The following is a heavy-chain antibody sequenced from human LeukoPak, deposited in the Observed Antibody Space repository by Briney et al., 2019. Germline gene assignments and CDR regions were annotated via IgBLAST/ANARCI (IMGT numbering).Heavy chain of an antibody. CDR3: ARTQWLEDAFDS. Sequence: GASVKVSCKASDDTFSNYGISWVRQAPGQGLEWMGWISTYNGNTHYAQKFQGRVTVTTDTSTNIAYLELRDLRSDDTAVYYCARTQWLEDAFDSWGQGTVVTVSS. CDR1: DDTFSNYG. J-gene: IGHJ3*01. D-gene: IGHD6-19*01. CDR2: ISTYNGNT. V-gene: IGHV1-18*01.